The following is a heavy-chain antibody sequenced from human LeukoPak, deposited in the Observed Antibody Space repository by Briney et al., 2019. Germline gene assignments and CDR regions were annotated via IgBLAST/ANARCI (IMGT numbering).Heavy chain of an antibody. J-gene: IGHJ4*02. Sequence: SQTLSLTCSVSGASIRSGDHHWSWLRQSPGKGLEWIGYIYFSGSRSSNPSLRRRLTISVDTSKNQFSLKRNSVTAADTALYYCARGGGGYTLYSFDYWGQGALVTVSS. CDR3: ARGGGGYTLYSFDY. CDR2: IYFSGSR. CDR1: GASIRSGDHH. V-gene: IGHV4-30-4*08. D-gene: IGHD3-22*01.